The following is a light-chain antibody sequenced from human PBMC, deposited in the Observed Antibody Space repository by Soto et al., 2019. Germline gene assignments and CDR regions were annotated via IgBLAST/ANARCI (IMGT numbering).Light chain of an antibody. CDR2: DTT. J-gene: IGLJ3*02. Sequence: QAVVTQEPSLTVSPGGTVTLTCASSTGGVTSGHSPYWFQQKPGQAPRTLIYDTTKKYSWTPARFSGSLLGGKAALTLSGAQPEDEAEYYCQSYDSSLNYWVFGGGTQLTVL. CDR3: QSYDSSLNYWV. V-gene: IGLV7-46*01. CDR1: TGGVTSGHS.